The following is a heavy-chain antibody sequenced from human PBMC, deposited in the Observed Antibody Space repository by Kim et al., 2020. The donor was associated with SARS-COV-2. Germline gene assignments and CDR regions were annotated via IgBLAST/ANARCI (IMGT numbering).Heavy chain of an antibody. V-gene: IGHV3-33*01. Sequence: GGSLRLSCAASGFTFSSYGMHWVRQAPGKGLEWVAVIWYDGSNKYYADSVKGRFTISRDNSKNTLYVQMNSLRAEDTAVYYCARHDYGGNSLGPDYWGQGTLGTVSS. J-gene: IGHJ4*02. CDR3: ARHDYGGNSLGPDY. CDR2: IWYDGSNK. D-gene: IGHD4-17*01. CDR1: GFTFSSYG.